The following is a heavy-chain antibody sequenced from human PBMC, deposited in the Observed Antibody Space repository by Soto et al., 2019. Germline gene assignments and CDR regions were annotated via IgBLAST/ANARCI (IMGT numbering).Heavy chain of an antibody. CDR1: GGSFIGYY. V-gene: IGHV4-34*01. D-gene: IGHD5-18*01. Sequence: PSEPLPHPCAVVGGSFIGYYCSWIRKTTGKGLEWIGEINHSGSTNYNPSLKSRVTISVDTSKNQFSLKLSSVTAADTGVYYCARGGHGGRGYSYGYVLRYYYSGLAVWGKGTTVTVS. CDR3: ARGGHGGRGYSYGYVLRYYYSGLAV. CDR2: INHSGST. J-gene: IGHJ6*04.